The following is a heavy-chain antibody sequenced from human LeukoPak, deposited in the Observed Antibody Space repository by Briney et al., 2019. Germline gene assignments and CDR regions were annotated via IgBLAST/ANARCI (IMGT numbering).Heavy chain of an antibody. Sequence: GGSLRLSCAASGFTFSSYAMHWVRQAPGKGLEWVAVISYDGSNKYYADSVKGRFTISRDNSKNTLYLQMNSLRAEDTAVYYCARPLEDIVLMVYDYWGQGTLVTVSS. J-gene: IGHJ4*02. CDR3: ARPLEDIVLMVYDY. D-gene: IGHD2-8*01. CDR1: GFTFSSYA. CDR2: ISYDGSNK. V-gene: IGHV3-30-3*01.